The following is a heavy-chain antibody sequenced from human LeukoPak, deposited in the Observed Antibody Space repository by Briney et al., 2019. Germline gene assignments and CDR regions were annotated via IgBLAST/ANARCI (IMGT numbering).Heavy chain of an antibody. Sequence: GGSLRLSCAASGFTVTTLAMTWVRQAPGKGLEWVSVIGESDGRAYYADSVKGRFTISRDESKNTLYLQMNSLRAEDTAVYYCAKGPTDSCWEKLHDWGQGTLVTVSS. CDR3: AKGPTDSCWEKLHD. CDR1: GFTVTTLA. J-gene: IGHJ4*02. V-gene: IGHV3-23*01. CDR2: IGESDGRA. D-gene: IGHD1-26*01.